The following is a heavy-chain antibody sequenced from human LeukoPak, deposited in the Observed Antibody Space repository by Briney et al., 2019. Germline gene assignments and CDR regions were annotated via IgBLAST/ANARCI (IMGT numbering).Heavy chain of an antibody. CDR1: GFTFSSYG. V-gene: IGHV3-30*18. D-gene: IGHD5-12*01. CDR2: ISYDGSNK. CDR3: AKDLGCYDYDGGDAFDI. Sequence: GGSLRLSCAASGFTFSSYGMHWVRQAPGKGLEWVAVISYDGSNKYYADSVKGRFTISRDNSKNTLYLQMNSLRAEDTAVYYCAKDLGCYDYDGGDAFDIWGQGTMVTVSS. J-gene: IGHJ3*02.